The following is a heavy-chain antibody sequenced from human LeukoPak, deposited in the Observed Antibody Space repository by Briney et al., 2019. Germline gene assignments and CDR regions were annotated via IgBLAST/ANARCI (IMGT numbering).Heavy chain of an antibody. CDR1: GFRFSSYE. V-gene: IGHV3-49*04. CDR3: TKSGTAIVGTTAAYYFDY. J-gene: IGHJ4*02. Sequence: SGGSLRLSCVASGFRFSSYEMNWVRQAPGKGLEWVGFIRSKAYGGTAEYAASVKGRFTISRDDSKSIAYLQMNSLKTEDTAVYYCTKSGTAIVGTTAAYYFDYWGQGTLVTVSS. CDR2: IRSKAYGGTA. D-gene: IGHD1-26*01.